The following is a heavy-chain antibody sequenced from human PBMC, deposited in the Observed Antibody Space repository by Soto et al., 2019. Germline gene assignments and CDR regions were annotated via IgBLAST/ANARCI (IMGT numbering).Heavy chain of an antibody. Sequence: PGGSLRLSCAASGFTFSNAWMNWVRQAPGKGLEWVGLIKSKTAGGTVDYPAPVKGRFIISRDDSRDTLYLQMNSLKTEDTAVYYCATAHPRGPDYWGQGTLVTVSS. CDR1: GFTFSNAW. J-gene: IGHJ4*02. CDR2: IKSKTAGGTV. CDR3: ATAHPRGPDY. D-gene: IGHD5-12*01. V-gene: IGHV3-15*01.